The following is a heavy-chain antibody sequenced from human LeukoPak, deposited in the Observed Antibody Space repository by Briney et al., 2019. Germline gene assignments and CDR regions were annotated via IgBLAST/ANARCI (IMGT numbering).Heavy chain of an antibody. D-gene: IGHD3-22*01. CDR2: IKQDGSEK. V-gene: IGHV3-7*01. Sequence: GGSLRLSCAASGFTFSDYWMTWVRQAPGKRLEWVANIKQDGSEKDYVDSVKGRFTISRDNAKNSLYLQMDSLRVEDTAVYFCARKGGYSSGYYYWGQGTMVTVSS. J-gene: IGHJ3*01. CDR1: GFTFSDYW. CDR3: ARKGGYSSGYYY.